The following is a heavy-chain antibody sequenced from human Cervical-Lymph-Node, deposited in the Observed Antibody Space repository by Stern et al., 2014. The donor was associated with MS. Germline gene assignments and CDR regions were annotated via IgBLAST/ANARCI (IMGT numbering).Heavy chain of an antibody. V-gene: IGHV4-4*02. Sequence: DQLVESGPGLVKPSGTLSLTCAVSGDSISSSNWWSWVRQSPGKGLEWGGDIYHAGTTNYNSTLKSRLTISADNSKNQFSLKLTSVTAADTAVYYCVRALGSSSFRYWFDPWGQGTLVIVSS. D-gene: IGHD6-13*01. CDR2: IYHAGTT. J-gene: IGHJ5*02. CDR3: VRALGSSSFRYWFDP. CDR1: GDSISSSNW.